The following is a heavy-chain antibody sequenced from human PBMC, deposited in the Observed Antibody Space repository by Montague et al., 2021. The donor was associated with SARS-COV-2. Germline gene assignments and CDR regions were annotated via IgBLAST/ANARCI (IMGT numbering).Heavy chain of an antibody. CDR1: GGSITNNIDY. J-gene: IGHJ3*01. CDR2: IYYTGNT. Sequence: ETLSLTCTVSGGSITNNIDYWAWIRQPPGKGLEWIGSIYYTGNTYHNPSLKSRVTISVVTSKNHFTLKLSSVTAAETAVYYCARLKRYFDSSGSPSAFDFWGQGTKVTVSS. V-gene: IGHV4-39*02. CDR3: ARLKRYFDSSGSPSAFDF. D-gene: IGHD3-22*01.